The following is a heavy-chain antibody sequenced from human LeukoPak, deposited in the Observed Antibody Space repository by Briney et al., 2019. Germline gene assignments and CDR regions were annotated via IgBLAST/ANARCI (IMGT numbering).Heavy chain of an antibody. CDR1: GGSISSGSYY. J-gene: IGHJ3*02. V-gene: IGHV4-61*02. CDR3: ARAFAFDI. CDR2: IYTSGST. Sequence: PSETLSLTCTVSGGSISSGSYYWSWIRQPAGKGLEWIGRIYTSGSTNYNPSLKSRVTISVDTSKNQFSLKLSSVTAADTAVYYCARAFAFDIWGQGTMVTDSS.